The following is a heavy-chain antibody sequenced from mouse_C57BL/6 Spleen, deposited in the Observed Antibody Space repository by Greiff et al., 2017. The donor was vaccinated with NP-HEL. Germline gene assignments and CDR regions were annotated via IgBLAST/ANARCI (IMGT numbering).Heavy chain of an antibody. CDR2: FYPGSGSI. CDR3: ARDYYGSIY. CDR1: GYTFTEYT. D-gene: IGHD1-1*01. Sequence: VQLQQSGAELVKPGASVKLSCKASGYTFTEYTIHWVKQRSGQGLEWIGWFYPGSGSIKYNEKFKGKATLTVNKSSSTAYMELRSLTSEDSAVYYCARDYYGSIYWGQGTTLTVSS. V-gene: IGHV1-62-2*01. J-gene: IGHJ2*01.